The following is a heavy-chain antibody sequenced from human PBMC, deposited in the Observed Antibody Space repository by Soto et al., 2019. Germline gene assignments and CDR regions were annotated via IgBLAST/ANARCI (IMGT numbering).Heavy chain of an antibody. J-gene: IGHJ4*02. V-gene: IGHV2-5*02. CDR1: GFSLSTSGVG. Sequence: QITLKESGPTLVKPTQTLTLTCTFSGFSLSTSGVGLGWLRQPPGKALEYLALIYWDDDKRYSPSLRSRLTITNDTSKNQVVLTLTNMDPVDTATYYCAHRSIAAAGSWDVGSFDYWGQGTLVTVSS. CDR3: AHRSIAAAGSWDVGSFDY. D-gene: IGHD6-13*01. CDR2: IYWDDDK.